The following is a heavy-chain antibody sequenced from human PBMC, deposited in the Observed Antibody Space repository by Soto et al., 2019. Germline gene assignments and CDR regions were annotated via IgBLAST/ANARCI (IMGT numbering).Heavy chain of an antibody. CDR1: GFTFSSYG. CDR3: ARDKYYDSSGYYYAEYFPH. Sequence: PGGSLRLSCAASGFTFSSYGMHWVRQAPGKGLEWVAVIWYDGSNKYYADSVKGRFTISRDNSKNTLYLQMNSLRAEDTAVYYCARDKYYDSSGYYYAEYFPHWGQGTLVTVPQ. J-gene: IGHJ1*01. CDR2: IWYDGSNK. V-gene: IGHV3-33*01. D-gene: IGHD3-22*01.